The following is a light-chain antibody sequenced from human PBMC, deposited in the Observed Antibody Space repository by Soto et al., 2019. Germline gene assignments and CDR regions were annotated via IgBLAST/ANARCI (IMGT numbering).Light chain of an antibody. V-gene: IGLV2-14*01. CDR2: EVY. CDR1: SSDVGGYSH. CDR3: SSYTVGRTRV. Sequence: QSALTQPASVSASPGQSIAISCTGTSSDVGGYSHVSWYQQHPGKAPKPLIYEVYNRPSGVPTRFSGSKSGNTASLTISGLETEDEDDYYCSSYTVGRTRVFGGGTKLTVL. J-gene: IGLJ3*02.